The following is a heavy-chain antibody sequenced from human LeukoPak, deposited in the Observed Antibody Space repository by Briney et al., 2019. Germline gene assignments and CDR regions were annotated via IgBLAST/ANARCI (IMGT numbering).Heavy chain of an antibody. J-gene: IGHJ4*02. CDR1: GFTFSSYS. D-gene: IGHD2-8*01. CDR3: ARDRRVYAIWAFDY. Sequence: TGGSLRLSCAASGFTFSSYSMNWVRQAPGKGLEWVSSISSSSSYIYYADSVKGRFTISRDNAKNSLYLQMNSLRAEDTAVYYCARDRRVYAIWAFDYWGQGTLVTVSS. CDR2: ISSSSSYI. V-gene: IGHV3-21*01.